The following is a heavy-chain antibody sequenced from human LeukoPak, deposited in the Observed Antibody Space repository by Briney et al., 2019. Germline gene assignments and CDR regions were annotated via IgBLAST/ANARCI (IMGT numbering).Heavy chain of an antibody. CDR1: GGSFSGYY. CDR3: ARLSPLRGY. CDR2: INHSGST. V-gene: IGHV4-34*01. J-gene: IGHJ4*02. Sequence: SETLSLTCAVYGGSFSGYYWSWIRQPPGKGLEWIGEINHSGSTNYNPSLKSRVTISVDTSKNQFSLKLSSVTAADTAMYYCARLSPLRGYWGQGTLVTVSS. D-gene: IGHD3-10*01.